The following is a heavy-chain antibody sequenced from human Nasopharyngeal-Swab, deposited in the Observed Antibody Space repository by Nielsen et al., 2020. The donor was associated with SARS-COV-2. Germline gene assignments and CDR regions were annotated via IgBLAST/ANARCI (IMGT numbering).Heavy chain of an antibody. CDR2: ISGGDDST. D-gene: IGHD5-12*01. J-gene: IGHJ6*02. CDR3: AKDRDSGDDSGEYYYYYGMDV. Sequence: GGSLRLSCAASGFTFSSYAMNWVRQAPGRGLEWVSAISGGDDSTKYADPVKGRFTISRDNSKNTLDLQMNSLRAEDTAIYYCAKDRDSGDDSGEYYYYYGMDVWGQGTTVTVSS. CDR1: GFTFSSYA. V-gene: IGHV3-23*01.